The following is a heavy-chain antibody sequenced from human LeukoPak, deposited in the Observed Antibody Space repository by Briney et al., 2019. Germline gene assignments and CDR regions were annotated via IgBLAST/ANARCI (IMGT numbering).Heavy chain of an antibody. CDR1: GFTFSTYW. D-gene: IGHD3-22*01. V-gene: IGHV3-7*01. CDR3: AKDHPYYYDSSGPPGRYFDY. J-gene: IGHJ4*02. Sequence: GGSLRLSCAASGFTFSTYWMNWVRQAPGKGLEWVALMKPDGSDKYYVESVKGRFTISRDNSKNTLYLQMNSLRAEDTAVYYCAKDHPYYYDSSGPPGRYFDYWGQGTLVTVSS. CDR2: MKPDGSDK.